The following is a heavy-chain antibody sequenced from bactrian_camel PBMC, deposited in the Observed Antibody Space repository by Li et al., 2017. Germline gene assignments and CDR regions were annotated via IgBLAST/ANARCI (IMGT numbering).Heavy chain of an antibody. CDR1: GYIASINC. J-gene: IGHJ4*01. CDR2: IFRDGDT. D-gene: IGHD5*01. CDR3: ARSRFVFRGCDLSTSGYYY. Sequence: HVQLVESGGGSVQAGGSLTLSCAASGYIASINCMGWFRQAPGQEREGVATIFRDGDTYYADSVKGRVTISRDSAMNTLYLQIDSLKPEDSAMYYCARSRFVFRGCDLSTSGYYYGGQGTQVTVS. V-gene: IGHV3S53*01.